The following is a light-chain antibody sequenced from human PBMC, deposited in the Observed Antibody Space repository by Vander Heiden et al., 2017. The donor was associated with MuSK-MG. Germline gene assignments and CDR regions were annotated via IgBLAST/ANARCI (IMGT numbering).Light chain of an antibody. CDR2: DAS. Sequence: EIVLTQSPVTLSLSPGERATLSCRASQNINNYLAWYQQKPGQAPRLLIFDASNRATGIPARFSGSGSGTDFILTISSLEPEDFAVYFCQQLSLWPPGGRFGQGTKVEIK. CDR1: QNINNY. CDR3: QQLSLWPPGGR. V-gene: IGKV3-11*01. J-gene: IGKJ1*01.